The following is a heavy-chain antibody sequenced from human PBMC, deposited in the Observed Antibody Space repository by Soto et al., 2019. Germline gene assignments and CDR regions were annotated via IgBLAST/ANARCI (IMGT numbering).Heavy chain of an antibody. CDR1: GASIRSGGYY. CDR3: ARIEMASIK. J-gene: IGHJ4*02. Sequence: KTSETLSLTCSVSGASIRSGGYYWSWLRQSPGKGLEWIGHICYTGSTFYSPSLKSRLTISLDTSKNQFSLDLRSVTAADTAMYYCARIEMASIKWGRGTLVTVSS. V-gene: IGHV4-31*03. CDR2: ICYTGST.